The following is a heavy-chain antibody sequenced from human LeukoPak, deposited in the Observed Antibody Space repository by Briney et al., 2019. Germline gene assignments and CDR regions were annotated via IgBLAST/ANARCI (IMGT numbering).Heavy chain of an antibody. CDR1: GDSVSSNSAA. V-gene: IGHV6-1*01. J-gene: IGHJ6*03. Sequence: SQTLSLTCAISGDSVSSNSAAWNRIRQSPSRGLEWLGRTYYRSKWYNDYAVSVKSRITINPDTSKNQFSLQLNSVTPEDTAVYYCARDKRGDFWSGYPSYYMDVWGKGTTVTVSS. CDR3: ARDKRGDFWSGYPSYYMDV. CDR2: TYYRSKWYN. D-gene: IGHD3-3*01.